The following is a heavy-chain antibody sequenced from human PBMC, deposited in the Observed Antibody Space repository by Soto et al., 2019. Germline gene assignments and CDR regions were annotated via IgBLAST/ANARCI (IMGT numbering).Heavy chain of an antibody. CDR1: FGFLSESS. D-gene: IGHD3-16*01. Sequence: SETLSRTSAVSFGFLSESSCTCIRQPPRKGLEWIGEINHVGGTNYNPSLKSRVTMSVDTSQNQFSLRLISVTAADTAMYFCVRIRYQLPSSVLWLDPWGQGTPVTVSS. CDR3: VRIRYQLPSSVLWLDP. J-gene: IGHJ5*02. V-gene: IGHV4-34*01. CDR2: INHVGGT.